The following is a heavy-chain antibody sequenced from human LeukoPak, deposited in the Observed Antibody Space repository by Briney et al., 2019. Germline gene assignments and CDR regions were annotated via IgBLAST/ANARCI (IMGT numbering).Heavy chain of an antibody. CDR2: ISNTGDNT. J-gene: IGHJ4*02. CDR3: AKDIVVPAATYDFWSGYPDY. Sequence: GGSLRLSCVASGFTFSTYAMIWVRRAPGKGLEWVSAISNTGDNTHYADSVKGRFSISRDNSKNTVYLQMSGLRAEDTAVYYCAKDIVVPAATYDFWSGYPDYWGQGTLVTVSS. D-gene: IGHD3-3*01. CDR1: GFTFSTYA. V-gene: IGHV3-23*01.